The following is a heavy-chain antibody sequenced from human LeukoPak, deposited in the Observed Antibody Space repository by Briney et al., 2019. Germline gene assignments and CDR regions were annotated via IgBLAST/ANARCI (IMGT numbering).Heavy chain of an antibody. D-gene: IGHD2-21*02. CDR2: ISSSGRTI. CDR3: AKESSSGADSPFDY. V-gene: IGHV3-11*01. CDR1: GFTFSDYY. Sequence: PGGSLRLSCAASGFTFSDYYMSWIRQAPGKGLEWVSYISSSGRTIYYADSVKGRFTISRDNAKNSLYLQMNSLRAEDTAAFYCAKESSSGADSPFDYWGQGTLVIVSS. J-gene: IGHJ4*02.